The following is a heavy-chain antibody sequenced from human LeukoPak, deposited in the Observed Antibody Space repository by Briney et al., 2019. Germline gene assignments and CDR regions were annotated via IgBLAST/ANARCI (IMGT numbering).Heavy chain of an antibody. CDR3: AGDRPNPVVVTALSWDARNGY. J-gene: IGHJ4*02. D-gene: IGHD2-21*02. V-gene: IGHV1-18*04. CDR2: ISAYNGNA. Sequence: AAVTVSRMAPGYTFTRYGLSWVRQAPGHGLERLGWISAYNGNAHYVQRLQGRVTMTTNTSTSTAYMELRSLRSADTAVYYCAGDRPNPVVVTALSWDARNGYWGQGTLVTVSS. CDR1: GYTFTRYG.